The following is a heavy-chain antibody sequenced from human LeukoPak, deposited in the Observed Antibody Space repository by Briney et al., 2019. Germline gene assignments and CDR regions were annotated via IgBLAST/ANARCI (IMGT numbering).Heavy chain of an antibody. CDR3: ASENHDPYYYDSSGYYYPPDI. CDR2: INHSGST. CDR1: GGSFSGYY. D-gene: IGHD3-22*01. V-gene: IGHV4-34*01. J-gene: IGHJ3*02. Sequence: SETLSLTCAVYGGSFSGYYWSRIRQPPGKGLEWIGEINHSGSTNYNPSLKSRVTISVDTSKNQFSLKLSSVTAADTAVYYCASENHDPYYYDSSGYYYPPDIWGQGTMVTVSS.